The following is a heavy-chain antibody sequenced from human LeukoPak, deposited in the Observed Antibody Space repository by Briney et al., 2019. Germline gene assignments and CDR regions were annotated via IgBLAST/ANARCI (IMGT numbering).Heavy chain of an antibody. D-gene: IGHD3-9*01. Sequence: PSETLSLTCAVSGGSISSSNWWSWVRQPPGKGLEWIGEIYHSGSTNYNQSLKSRVTISVDKSKNQFSLKLSSVTAADTAVYYCARVAYDILTGPAAPTLFDYWGQGTLVTVSS. V-gene: IGHV4-4*02. CDR1: GGSISSSNW. CDR3: ARVAYDILTGPAAPTLFDY. CDR2: IYHSGST. J-gene: IGHJ4*02.